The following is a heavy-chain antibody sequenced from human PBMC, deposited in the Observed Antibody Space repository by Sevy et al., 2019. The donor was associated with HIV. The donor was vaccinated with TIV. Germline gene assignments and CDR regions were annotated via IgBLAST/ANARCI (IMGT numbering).Heavy chain of an antibody. V-gene: IGHV4-59*01. CDR2: IYYSGNT. J-gene: IGHJ5*02. CDR3: ATGVAAADNWFDP. Sequence: SETLSLTCTVSGGFISSYYWNWIRQPPGKGLEWIGYIYYSGNTNYNPSLQSRFTISLDMSKNQFSLMLSSVTAADTAVYYCATGVAAADNWFDPWGQGTLVTVSS. D-gene: IGHD6-13*01. CDR1: GGFISSYY.